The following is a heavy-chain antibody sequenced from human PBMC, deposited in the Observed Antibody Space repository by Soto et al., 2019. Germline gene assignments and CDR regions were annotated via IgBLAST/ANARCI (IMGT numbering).Heavy chain of an antibody. CDR1: GFSFSSYA. CDR3: AKYVAVAGTALYGMDV. J-gene: IGHJ6*02. Sequence: EVQLLESGGGLVQPGGSLRLSCAASGFSFSSYAMSWARQAPGKGLEWVSVISNSGGTTFYADSVKGRFTISRDNFKNMVFLQMSSLRAEDTAVYYCAKYVAVAGTALYGMDVWGQGTTVTVSS. D-gene: IGHD6-19*01. CDR2: ISNSGGTT. V-gene: IGHV3-23*01.